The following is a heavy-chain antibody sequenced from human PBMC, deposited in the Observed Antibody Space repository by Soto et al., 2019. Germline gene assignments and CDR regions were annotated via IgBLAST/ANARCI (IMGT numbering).Heavy chain of an antibody. Sequence: SETVSLTCSVSGGSISRYYWSWIRQPPGKGLEWIGYAYYSGDTGYNPSLQSRVTMAVDTSKNQVSLKLTSVTAADTAVYYCARDRSTYGGGGTGEVKENWCDPWGQGAMGIVSA. V-gene: IGHV4-59*01. CDR3: ARDRSTYGGGGTGEVKENWCDP. D-gene: IGHD2-8*01. CDR1: GGSISRYY. CDR2: AYYSGDT. J-gene: IGHJ5*02.